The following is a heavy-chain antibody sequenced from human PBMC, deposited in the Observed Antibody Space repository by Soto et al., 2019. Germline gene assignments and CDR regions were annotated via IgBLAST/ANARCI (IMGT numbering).Heavy chain of an antibody. CDR3: VKGEYYYDGSAYYPFDY. CDR2: ISYDGSNE. D-gene: IGHD3-22*01. V-gene: IGHV3-30*18. J-gene: IGHJ4*02. Sequence: GGSLRLSCAVSGFTFSSYGMHWVRQAPGKGLEWVAHISYDGSNEHYVDSVKGRFTISRDNSKNTAYLQMSSLRPEDAAVYYCVKGEYYYDGSAYYPFDYWGQGRMVTVSS. CDR1: GFTFSSYG.